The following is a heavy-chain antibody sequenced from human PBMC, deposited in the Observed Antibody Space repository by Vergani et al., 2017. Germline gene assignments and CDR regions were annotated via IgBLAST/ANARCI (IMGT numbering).Heavy chain of an antibody. D-gene: IGHD4-17*01. CDR3: AHRRGDYGDYGRRGWLDP. V-gene: IGHV2-5*02. CDR1: GFSLSTSGVG. Sequence: QITLKESGPTLVKPTQTLTLTCTFSGFSLSTSGVGVGWIRQPPGKALEWLALIYWDDDKRYSPSLKSRLTITKDTAKNQVVLTMTNMDPVDTATYYCAHRRGDYGDYGRRGWLDPWGQGTLVTVSS. CDR2: IYWDDDK. J-gene: IGHJ5*02.